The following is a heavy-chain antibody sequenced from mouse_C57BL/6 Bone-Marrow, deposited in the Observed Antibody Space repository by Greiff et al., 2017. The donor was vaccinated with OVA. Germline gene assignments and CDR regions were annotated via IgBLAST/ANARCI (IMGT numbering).Heavy chain of an antibody. D-gene: IGHD1-1*01. CDR1: GFTFTDYY. V-gene: IGHV7-3*01. CDR3: ARVFYGSRGDWYFDV. CDR2: IRNKANGYTT. Sequence: EVMLVESGGGLVQPGGSLSLSCAASGFTFTDYYMSWVRQPPGKALEWLGFIRNKANGYTTEYSASVKGRFTISRDNSQSILYLQMNALRAEDSATYYCARVFYGSRGDWYFDVWGTGTTVTVSS. J-gene: IGHJ1*03.